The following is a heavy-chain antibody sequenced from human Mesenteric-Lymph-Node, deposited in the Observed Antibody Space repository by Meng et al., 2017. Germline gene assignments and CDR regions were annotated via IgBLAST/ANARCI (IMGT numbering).Heavy chain of an antibody. D-gene: IGHD3-10*01. V-gene: IGHV4-34*01. CDR3: ARSLLLWFGECAFDI. CDR1: GGSFSGYY. CDR2: INHSGST. J-gene: IGHJ3*02. Sequence: SETLSLTCAVYGGSFSGYYWSWIRQPPGKGLEWIGEINHSGSTNYNPSLKSRVTISVDTSKNQFSLKLSSVTAADTAVYYCARSLLLWFGECAFDIWGQGTMVTVSS.